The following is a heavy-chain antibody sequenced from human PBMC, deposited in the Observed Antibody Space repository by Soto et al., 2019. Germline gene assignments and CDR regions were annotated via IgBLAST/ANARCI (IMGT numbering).Heavy chain of an antibody. D-gene: IGHD6-13*01. J-gene: IGHJ4*02. CDR1: GYTFTHYY. Sequence: QVQLVQSGAEVKKPGASVKVSCRTSGYTFTHYYIHWVRQAPGQGLEWLGIINPASGSTNYAQDFPGRVTLTMDTSTTTVYMELSGLRAEDTALFYCARDLAAGDHWGQGTLVTVSS. CDR2: INPASGST. V-gene: IGHV1-46*01. CDR3: ARDLAAGDH.